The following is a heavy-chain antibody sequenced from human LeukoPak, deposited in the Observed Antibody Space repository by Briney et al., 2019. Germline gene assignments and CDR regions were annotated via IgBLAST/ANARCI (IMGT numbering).Heavy chain of an antibody. CDR3: AIGVISVARVDD. J-gene: IGHJ4*02. D-gene: IGHD6-19*01. V-gene: IGHV3-21*01. Sequence: GGSLRLSCAASGFTFSSYSMFWVRQAPGKGLEWVSSISSSSTLIYYADSVKGRFTISRDNAKNSLYLQMNSRRAADTAMYFCAIGVISVARVDDWGQGTLVTVSS. CDR2: ISSSSTLI. CDR1: GFTFSSYS.